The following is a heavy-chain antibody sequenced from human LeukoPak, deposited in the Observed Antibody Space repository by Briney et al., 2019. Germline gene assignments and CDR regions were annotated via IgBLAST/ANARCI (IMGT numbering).Heavy chain of an antibody. CDR2: IWDDGTIK. Sequence: GGSLRLSCAASGFTFSSYVMHWVRQAPGKGLEWVAIIWDDGTIKYYADSVKGRFSISRDNSNSTLFLQIDSLRAEDTAVYYCARAPCGGDCFFAFDLWGQGTMVTVSS. CDR3: ARAPCGGDCFFAFDL. V-gene: IGHV3-33*08. CDR1: GFTFSSYV. J-gene: IGHJ3*01. D-gene: IGHD2-21*02.